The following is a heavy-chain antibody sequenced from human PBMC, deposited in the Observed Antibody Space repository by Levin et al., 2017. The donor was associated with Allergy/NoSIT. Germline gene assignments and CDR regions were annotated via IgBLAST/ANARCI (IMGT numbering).Heavy chain of an antibody. J-gene: IGHJ4*02. CDR3: ARDRHSADGSGSYYNEFDY. CDR2: IIPIFGTA. Sequence: SVKVSCKASGGTFSSYAISWVRQAPGQGLEWMGGIIPIFGTANYAQKFQGRVTITADESTSTAYMELSSLRSEDTAVYYCARDRHSADGSGSYYNEFDYWGQGTLVTVSS. CDR1: GGTFSSYA. V-gene: IGHV1-69*13. D-gene: IGHD3-10*01.